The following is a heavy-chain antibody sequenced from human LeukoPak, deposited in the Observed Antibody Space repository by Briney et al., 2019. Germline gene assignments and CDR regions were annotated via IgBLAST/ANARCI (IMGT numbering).Heavy chain of an antibody. CDR1: GFTSSSYE. J-gene: IGHJ6*03. CDR2: ISSSGSTI. Sequence: PGGSLRLSCAASGFTSSSYEMNWVRQAPGKGLEGVSYISSSGSTIYYADSVKGRFTISRDNAKNSLYLQVNSLRAEDTAVYYCAREVVEPAAMSYYYYYYMDVWGKGTTVTVSS. D-gene: IGHD2-2*01. V-gene: IGHV3-48*03. CDR3: AREVVEPAAMSYYYYYYMDV.